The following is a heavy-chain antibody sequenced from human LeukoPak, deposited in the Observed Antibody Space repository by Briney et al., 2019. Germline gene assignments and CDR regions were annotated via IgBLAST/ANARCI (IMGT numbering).Heavy chain of an antibody. V-gene: IGHV1-69*04. CDR2: IIPILGIA. J-gene: IGHJ4*02. Sequence: SVKVSCKASGGTFSSYAISWMRQAPGQGLEWMGRIIPILGIANYAQKFQGRVTITADKSTSTAYMELSSLRSEDTAVYYCARVLLYYDSSGYDYWGQGTLVTVSS. D-gene: IGHD3-22*01. CDR3: ARVLLYYDSSGYDY. CDR1: GGTFSSYA.